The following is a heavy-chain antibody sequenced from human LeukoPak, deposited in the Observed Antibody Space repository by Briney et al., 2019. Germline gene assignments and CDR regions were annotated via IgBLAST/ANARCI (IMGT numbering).Heavy chain of an antibody. V-gene: IGHV4-39*07. CDR1: GGSISSSSYY. J-gene: IGHJ3*02. CDR2: IYYSGST. CDR3: ARESGVHYGGNSEGAFDI. Sequence: PSETLSLTCTVSGGSISSSSYYWDWIRQPPGKGLEWIGSIYYSGSTYYNPSLKSRVTISVDTSKNQFSLNLYSVTAADTAVYYCARESGVHYGGNSEGAFDIWGQGTMVTVSS. D-gene: IGHD4-23*01.